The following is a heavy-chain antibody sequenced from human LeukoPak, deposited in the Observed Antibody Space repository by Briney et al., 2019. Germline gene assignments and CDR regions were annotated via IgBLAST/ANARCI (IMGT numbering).Heavy chain of an antibody. J-gene: IGHJ5*02. Sequence: GGSLRLSCAASGFTFSSYTMNWVRQAPGKGLEWVSYISSTSSTIYYAASVKGRFIISRDNAKNSLYLQMNSLRAEYTAVYYCARDRSVRSSIVVAGGFDPWGQGTLVTVSS. CDR2: ISSTSSTI. CDR1: GFTFSSYT. D-gene: IGHD6-13*01. V-gene: IGHV3-48*01. CDR3: ARDRSVRSSIVVAGGFDP.